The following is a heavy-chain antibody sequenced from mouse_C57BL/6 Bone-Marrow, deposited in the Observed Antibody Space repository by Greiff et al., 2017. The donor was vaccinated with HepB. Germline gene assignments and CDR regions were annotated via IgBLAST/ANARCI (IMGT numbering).Heavy chain of an antibody. CDR2: ISDGGSYT. Sequence: EVKLEESGGGLVKPGGSLKLSCAASGFTFSSYAMSWVRQTPEKRLEWVATISDGGSYTYYPDNVKGRFTISRDNAKNNLYLQMSHLKSEDTAMYYCARDVVYAMDYWGQGTSVTVSS. CDR3: ARDVVYAMDY. D-gene: IGHD1-1*02. V-gene: IGHV5-4*01. CDR1: GFTFSSYA. J-gene: IGHJ4*01.